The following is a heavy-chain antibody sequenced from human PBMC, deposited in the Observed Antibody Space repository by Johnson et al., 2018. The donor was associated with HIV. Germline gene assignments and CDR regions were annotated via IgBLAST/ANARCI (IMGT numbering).Heavy chain of an antibody. J-gene: IGHJ3*02. Sequence: QVQLVESGGGLVQPGGSLRLSCEASGFTFSSYDMRWVRQAPGKGLEWVAVISYDGSNKYYADSVKGRFTISRDNSKNTLYLQMNSLRGEDTAVYYCARSMYWPDAFDIWGQGTMVTVSS. CDR2: ISYDGSNK. D-gene: IGHD2-8*02. CDR1: GFTFSSYD. CDR3: ARSMYWPDAFDI. V-gene: IGHV3-30*14.